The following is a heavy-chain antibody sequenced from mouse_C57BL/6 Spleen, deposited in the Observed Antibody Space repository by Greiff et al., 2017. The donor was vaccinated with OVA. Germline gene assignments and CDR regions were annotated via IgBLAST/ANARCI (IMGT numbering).Heavy chain of an antibody. V-gene: IGHV1-39*01. D-gene: IGHD3-1*01. Sequence: EVQLHQSGPELVKPGASVKISCKASGYSFTDYNMNWVKQSHGKSLEWIGVINPNYGTPSYNQTLKGKATLNVDQSSSTAYMQLNSLTSEYSAVYYCARSLGAEKSYYAMDYWGQGTSVTFSS. CDR1: GYSFTDYN. CDR3: ARSLGAEKSYYAMDY. J-gene: IGHJ4*01. CDR2: INPNYGTP.